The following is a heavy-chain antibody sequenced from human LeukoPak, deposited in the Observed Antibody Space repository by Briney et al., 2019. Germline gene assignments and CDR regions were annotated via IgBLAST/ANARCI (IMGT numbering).Heavy chain of an antibody. D-gene: IGHD4-17*01. CDR2: INPNSGGT. CDR3: AREVEGYGANFDY. V-gene: IGHV1-2*02. Sequence: ASVKVSCKASGYTFTGYYMHWVRQAPGQGLEWMGWINPNSGGTNYAQKFQGRVTMTRDTSISTAYMELSRLRSDDTAAYYCAREVEGYGANFDYWGQGTLVTVSS. J-gene: IGHJ4*02. CDR1: GYTFTGYY.